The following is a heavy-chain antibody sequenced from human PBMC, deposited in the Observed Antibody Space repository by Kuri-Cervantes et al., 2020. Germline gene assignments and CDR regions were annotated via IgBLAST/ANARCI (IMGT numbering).Heavy chain of an antibody. Sequence: ETLSPTCLTSGFTPSSYTMDWVRQAPGKGLEWVSSISSSSSYIYYADSVKGRFTISRDNAKNSLYLQMNSLRAEDTALYYCAKDGLWSIAAAGTNTNFDYWGQGTLVTVSS. CDR3: AKDGLWSIAAAGTNTNFDY. CDR1: GFTPSSYT. D-gene: IGHD6-13*01. V-gene: IGHV3-21*04. J-gene: IGHJ4*02. CDR2: ISSSSSYI.